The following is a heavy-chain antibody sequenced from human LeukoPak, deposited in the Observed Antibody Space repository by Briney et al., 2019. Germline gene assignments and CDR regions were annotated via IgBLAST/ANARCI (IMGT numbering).Heavy chain of an antibody. CDR3: ARENRGYSGYDFGQYYFDY. CDR2: INPGNGNT. D-gene: IGHD5-12*01. J-gene: IGHJ4*02. CDR1: KYTLTDHD. V-gene: IGHV1-3*01. Sequence: ASVKVSCKASKYTLTDHDIHWVRQAPGQRLEWMGWINPGNGNTKYSQKFQGRVTITRDTSASIAYMELSRLRSDDTAVYYCARENRGYSGYDFGQYYFDYWGQGTLVTVSS.